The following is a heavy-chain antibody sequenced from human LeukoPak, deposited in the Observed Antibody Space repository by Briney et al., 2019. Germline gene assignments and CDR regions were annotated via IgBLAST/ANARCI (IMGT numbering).Heavy chain of an antibody. V-gene: IGHV4-31*03. CDR2: IYYSGST. CDR1: GGSISSGGYY. CDR3: ARGRVVVAATKLAKQYYFDY. D-gene: IGHD2-15*01. J-gene: IGHJ4*02. Sequence: SQTLSLTCTVSGGSISSGGYYWSWIRQHPGKGLEWIGYIYYSGSTYYNPSLKSRVTISVDTSKNQFSLKLSSVTAADTAVYYCARGRVVVAATKLAKQYYFDYWGQGTLVTVSS.